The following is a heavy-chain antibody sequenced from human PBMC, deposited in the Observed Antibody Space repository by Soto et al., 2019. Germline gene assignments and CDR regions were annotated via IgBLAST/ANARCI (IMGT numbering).Heavy chain of an antibody. D-gene: IGHD3-10*01. CDR2: TKSDGSGT. CDR3: ARGGSDYGPGRMDV. V-gene: IGHV3-74*01. Sequence: EVQLVESGGGLLQPGGSLTLSCTASGFTFSNYWMHWVRQAPGKGLVWVSRTKSDGSGTSYTDSVKGRFTISRDNAYNTLYLRLSNLRAEDTAVYYCARGGSDYGPGRMDVWGKGATVIVSS. J-gene: IGHJ6*04. CDR1: GFTFSNYW.